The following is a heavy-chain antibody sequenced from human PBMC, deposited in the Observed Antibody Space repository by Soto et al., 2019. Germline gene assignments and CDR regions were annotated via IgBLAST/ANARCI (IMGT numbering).Heavy chain of an antibody. CDR2: IYQSGST. D-gene: IGHD2-2*02. V-gene: IGHV4-30-2*01. J-gene: IGHJ4*02. CDR3: ARGNPDIVVVPTAVPVYFDY. CDR1: GGSINSGGYS. Sequence: LSLTCAVSGGSINSGGYSWSWMRQPPGKGLEWIGYIYQSGSTYYNPSLKSRVTISVDTSKNQFSLRLSSVTAADTAVYYCARGNPDIVVVPTAVPVYFDYWGQGTLVTVSS.